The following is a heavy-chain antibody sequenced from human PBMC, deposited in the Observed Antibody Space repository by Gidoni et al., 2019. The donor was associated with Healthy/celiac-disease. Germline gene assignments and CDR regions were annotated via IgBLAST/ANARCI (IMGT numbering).Heavy chain of an antibody. Sequence: QVQLVQSGAEVKKPGASVKVSCKASGYTFTSYYLHGVQQAPGQGLEWMGIINPSGGSTSYAQKFQGRVTMTRDTSTSTVYMELSSLRSEDTAVYYCARESNFAAAVDYWGQGTLVTVSS. CDR3: ARESNFAAAVDY. D-gene: IGHD6-13*01. CDR2: INPSGGST. CDR1: GYTFTSYY. V-gene: IGHV1-46*01. J-gene: IGHJ4*02.